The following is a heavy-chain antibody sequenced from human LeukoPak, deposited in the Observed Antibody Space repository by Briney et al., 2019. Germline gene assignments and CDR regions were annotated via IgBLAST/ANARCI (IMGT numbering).Heavy chain of an antibody. CDR1: GFTFSSYE. Sequence: PGGSLRLSCAASGFTFSSYEMNWVRQAPGKGLEWVSYISSSGSTIYYADSVKGRFTISRDNAKNSLYLQMNSLRAEDTAVYYCESGSGSYWYFDLWGRGTLVTVSS. J-gene: IGHJ2*01. CDR2: ISSSGSTI. CDR3: ESGSGSYWYFDL. V-gene: IGHV3-48*03. D-gene: IGHD3-22*01.